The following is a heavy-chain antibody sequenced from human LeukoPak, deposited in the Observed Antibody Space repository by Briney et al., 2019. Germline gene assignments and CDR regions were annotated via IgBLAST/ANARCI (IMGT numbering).Heavy chain of an antibody. CDR3: ARSGLSVAGTVWFDP. D-gene: IGHD6-19*01. V-gene: IGHV5-51*01. CDR1: GYRFTSYW. J-gene: IGHJ5*02. Sequence: GGSLQISCKGSGYRFTSYWIGWVRQMPGKGLEWMGIIYPGDSDTRYSPSFQGQVTISADKSISTAYLQWSSLKASDTAMYYCARSGLSVAGTVWFDPWGQGTLVTVSS. CDR2: IYPGDSDT.